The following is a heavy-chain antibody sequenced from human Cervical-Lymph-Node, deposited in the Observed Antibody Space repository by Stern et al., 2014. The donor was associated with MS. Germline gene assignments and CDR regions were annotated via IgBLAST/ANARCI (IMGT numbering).Heavy chain of an antibody. CDR3: ARGSPNTGHIVVVTATDPYEYFQH. D-gene: IGHD2-21*02. J-gene: IGHJ1*01. V-gene: IGHV4-34*01. CDR1: GGSFSGYY. CDR2: INHSGST. Sequence: QVQLQQWGAGLLKPSETLSLTCAVYGGSFSGYYWSWIRQPPGKGLEWIGEINHSGSTNYNPSLKGRVTISVDTSKNQFSLKLSSVTAADTAVYYCARGSPNTGHIVVVTATDPYEYFQHWGQGTLVTVSS.